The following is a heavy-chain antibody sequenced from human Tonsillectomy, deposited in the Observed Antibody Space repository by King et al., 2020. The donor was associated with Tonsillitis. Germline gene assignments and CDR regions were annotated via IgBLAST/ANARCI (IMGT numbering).Heavy chain of an antibody. V-gene: IGHV3-30*18. CDR3: AKIYDSSDSPVDV. CDR2: ISYDESIK. Sequence: HVQLVESGGGVVQSGGSLRLSCLASGFTFSYSPMHWVRQAPGKGLEWVAVISYDESIKYYADSVKGRFTISRDNSKNSLYLQMNSLRAEDTAIYYCAKIYDSSDSPVDVWGQGTTVTVSS. CDR1: GFTFSYSP. J-gene: IGHJ6*02. D-gene: IGHD3-22*01.